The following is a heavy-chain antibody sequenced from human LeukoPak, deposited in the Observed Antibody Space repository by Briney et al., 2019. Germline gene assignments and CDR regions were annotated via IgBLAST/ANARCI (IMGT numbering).Heavy chain of an antibody. D-gene: IGHD3-3*01. CDR1: GFTFSSYA. CDR3: ARDQLLRFLEWTPPDY. Sequence: PGGPLRLSCAASGFTFSSYAMHWVRQAPGKGLEWVAVISYDGSNKYYADSVKGRFTISRDNSKNTLYLQMNSLRAEDTAVYYCARDQLLRFLEWTPPDYWGQGTLVTVSS. CDR2: ISYDGSNK. J-gene: IGHJ4*02. V-gene: IGHV3-30-3*01.